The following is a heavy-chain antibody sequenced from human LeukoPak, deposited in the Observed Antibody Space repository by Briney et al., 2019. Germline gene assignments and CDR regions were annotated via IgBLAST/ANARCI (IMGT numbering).Heavy chain of an antibody. Sequence: ASVKVSCKASGGTFSSYAISWVRQAPGQGLEWMGIINPSGGSTSYAQKFQGRVTMTRDTSTSTVYMELSSLRSEDTAVYYCARGYSSSWYVPAYYYYGMDVWGQGTTVTVSS. D-gene: IGHD6-13*01. J-gene: IGHJ6*02. CDR2: INPSGGST. CDR3: ARGYSSSWYVPAYYYYGMDV. V-gene: IGHV1-46*01. CDR1: GGTFSSYA.